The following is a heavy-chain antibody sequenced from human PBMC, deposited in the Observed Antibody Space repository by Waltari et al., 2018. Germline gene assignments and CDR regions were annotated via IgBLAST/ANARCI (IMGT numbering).Heavy chain of an antibody. V-gene: IGHV3-23*01. CDR1: GFSFSNYA. Sequence: EVQLLESGGDLVQPGGSLRLSCAASGFSFSNYAMTWVRQSPGKGLELVSSINENDFKTHYADSVKGRFIISRDNSKNTLYLQMNSLRAEDTAVYYCAKQFLDENWGQGTLVTVSS. CDR2: INENDFKT. D-gene: IGHD1-1*01. CDR3: AKQFLDEN. J-gene: IGHJ4*02.